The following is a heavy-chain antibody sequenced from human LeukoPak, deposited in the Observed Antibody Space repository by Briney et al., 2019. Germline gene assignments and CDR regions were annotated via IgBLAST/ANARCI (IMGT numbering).Heavy chain of an antibody. Sequence: GWSLRLSCAASGFTFSSYSMNWVRQAPGKGLEWVSSISSSSSYIYYADSVKGRFTISRDNAKNSLYLQMNSLRAEDTAVYYCARGPLRDNGMDVWGQGTTVTVSS. CDR2: ISSSSSYI. J-gene: IGHJ6*02. V-gene: IGHV3-21*01. CDR3: ARGPLRDNGMDV. CDR1: GFTFSSYS.